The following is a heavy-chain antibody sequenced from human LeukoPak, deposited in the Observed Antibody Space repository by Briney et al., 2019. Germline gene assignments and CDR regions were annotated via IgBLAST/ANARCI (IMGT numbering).Heavy chain of an antibody. J-gene: IGHJ4*02. CDR3: ARVGCSGGSCYSTFDY. D-gene: IGHD2-15*01. V-gene: IGHV1-69*05. Sequence: SVRVSCKASGGTFSSYAISWVRQAPGQGLEWMGGIIPIFGTANYAQKFQGRVTITTDESTSTAYMELSSLRSEDTAVYYCARVGCSGGSCYSTFDYWGQGTLVTVSS. CDR2: IIPIFGTA. CDR1: GGTFSSYA.